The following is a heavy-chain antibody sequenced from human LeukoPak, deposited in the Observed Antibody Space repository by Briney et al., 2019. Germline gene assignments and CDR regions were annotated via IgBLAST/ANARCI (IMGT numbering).Heavy chain of an antibody. J-gene: IGHJ6*02. V-gene: IGHV1-2*06. Sequence: ASVKVSCKASRYTFTGYYMHWVRQAPGQGLEWMGRINPNSGGTNYAQKFQGRVTMTRDTSISTAYMELSRLRSDDTAVYYCARARGYSYGRGDYYYYGMDVWGQGTTVTVSS. CDR2: INPNSGGT. CDR1: RYTFTGYY. D-gene: IGHD5-18*01. CDR3: ARARGYSYGRGDYYYYGMDV.